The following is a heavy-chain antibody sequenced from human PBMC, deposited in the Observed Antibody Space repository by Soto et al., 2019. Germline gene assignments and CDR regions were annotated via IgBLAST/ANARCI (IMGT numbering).Heavy chain of an antibody. J-gene: IGHJ4*02. CDR3: AHSHALGGFDY. Sequence: QITLKESGPTLVKPTQTLTLTCTFPGFSLSTNAVNVGWIRQPPGKALEWLALIYWDDDKRYSPSLKNRLTITKDTSKNQVVLTMTNMDPVDTATYYCAHSHALGGFDYWGQGTLVTVSS. CDR1: GFSLSTNAVN. D-gene: IGHD3-16*01. CDR2: IYWDDDK. V-gene: IGHV2-5*02.